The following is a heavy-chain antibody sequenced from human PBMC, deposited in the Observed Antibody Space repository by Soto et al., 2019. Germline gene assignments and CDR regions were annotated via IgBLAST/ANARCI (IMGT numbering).Heavy chain of an antibody. CDR2: IYQTTIT. V-gene: IGHV4-61*01. CDR3: ARGLHWNYGYGY. D-gene: IGHD1-7*01. CDR1: GGSVVSDIDY. Sequence: SETLSLTCTVSGGSVVSDIDYWSWIRQPPGKGLEWIAYIYQTTITNYNPSLRSRVTISVDSSKNQFSLKLTSVTAADTAVYYCARGLHWNYGYGYWGQGTLVTVS. J-gene: IGHJ4*01.